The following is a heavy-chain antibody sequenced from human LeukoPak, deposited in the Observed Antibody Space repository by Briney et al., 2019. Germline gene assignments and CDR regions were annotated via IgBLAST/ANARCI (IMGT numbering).Heavy chain of an antibody. V-gene: IGHV5-51*01. CDR3: ARTVYSSGWYGGSDI. CDR2: IFPGDSDT. J-gene: IGHJ3*02. D-gene: IGHD6-19*01. CDR1: GYTFTRYW. Sequence: GESLKISCKGSGYTFTRYWIGWVRQMPGKGLGWMGIIFPGDSDTRYSPSFQGQVTISADKSISTAYLQWSSLKASDSGMYYCARTVYSSGWYGGSDIWGQGTMVTVSS.